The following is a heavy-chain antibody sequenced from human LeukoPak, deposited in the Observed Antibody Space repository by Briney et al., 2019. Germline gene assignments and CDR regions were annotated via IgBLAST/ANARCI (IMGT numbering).Heavy chain of an antibody. CDR2: ISWNSGSI. CDR3: AKDIAVAGMTFWYFDL. D-gene: IGHD6-19*01. V-gene: IGHV3-9*01. J-gene: IGHJ2*01. CDR1: GFTFDDYA. Sequence: GGSLRLSCAASGFTFDDYAMHWVRHAPGKGLEWVSGISWNSGSIGYADSVKGRFTISRDNAKNSLYLQMNSLRAEDTALYYCAKDIAVAGMTFWYFDLWGRGTLVTVSS.